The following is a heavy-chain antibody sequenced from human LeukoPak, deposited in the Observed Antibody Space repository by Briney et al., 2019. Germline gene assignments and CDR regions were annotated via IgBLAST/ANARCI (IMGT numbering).Heavy chain of an antibody. CDR1: GYTFTGYY. CDR3: ANGERISSQPGPDEDY. CDR2: INPNSGGT. D-gene: IGHD6-13*01. V-gene: IGHV1-2*04. J-gene: IGHJ4*02. Sequence: GASVKVSCKASGYTFTGYYMHWVRQAPGQGLEWMGWINPNSGGTNYAQKFQGWVTMTRDTSISTAYMELSRLRSDDTAVYYCANGERISSQPGPDEDYWGQGTLVTVSS.